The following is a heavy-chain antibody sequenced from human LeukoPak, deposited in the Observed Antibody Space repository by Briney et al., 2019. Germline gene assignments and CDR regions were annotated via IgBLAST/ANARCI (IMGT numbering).Heavy chain of an antibody. J-gene: IGHJ5*02. CDR2: IWYDGSNK. CDR3: ARARRTYNWFDP. CDR1: GFTFSSYG. Sequence: GALRLSCAASGFTFSSYGMTWVRQAPGKGLEWVAVIWYDGSNKYYADSVKGRFTISRDNSKNTLYLQMNSLRAEDTAVYYCARARRTYNWFDPWGQGTLVTVSS. V-gene: IGHV3-33*01.